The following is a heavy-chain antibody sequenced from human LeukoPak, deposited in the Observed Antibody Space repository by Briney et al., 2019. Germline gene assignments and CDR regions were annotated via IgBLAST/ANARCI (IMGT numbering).Heavy chain of an antibody. V-gene: IGHV3-23*01. J-gene: IGHJ4*02. CDR3: ASLYSTNY. D-gene: IGHD5-18*01. CDR1: GFTFSTYA. CDR2: ISNSGSST. Sequence: GGSLRLSCAASGFTFSTYAMTWVRQAPGKGLEWVSGISNSGSSTYYADSVKGRFTISRDNSKNMLYLRMNSLRTEDTALYYCASLYSTNYWGQGTLVTVSS.